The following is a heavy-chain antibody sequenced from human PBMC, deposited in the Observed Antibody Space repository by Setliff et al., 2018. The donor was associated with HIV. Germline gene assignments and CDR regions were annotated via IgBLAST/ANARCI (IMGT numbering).Heavy chain of an antibody. Sequence: SETLSLTCAVSGYSISSGYYWGWIRQPPGKGLEWIGSIYHSGSTYYNPSLKSRVTISVDTSKNQFSLKLSSVTAADTAVYYCASGHAGATFYYGMDVWGQGTTVTVSS. J-gene: IGHJ6*02. V-gene: IGHV4-38-2*01. CDR2: IYHSGST. D-gene: IGHD6-25*01. CDR3: ASGHAGATFYYGMDV. CDR1: GYSISSGYY.